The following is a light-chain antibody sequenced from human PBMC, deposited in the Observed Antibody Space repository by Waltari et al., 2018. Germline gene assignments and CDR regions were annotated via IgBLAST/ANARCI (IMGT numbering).Light chain of an antibody. CDR3: QQSYSTPYT. Sequence: DIQMTQSPFSLSASVGDRVTITCRARQSISSYLNWYQQKPGKAPKPLIYAASSLQSGVPSRFSGSGSGTDFTLTISSLQPEDFATYYCQQSYSTPYTFGQGTKLEIK. V-gene: IGKV1-39*01. CDR2: AAS. CDR1: QSISSY. J-gene: IGKJ2*01.